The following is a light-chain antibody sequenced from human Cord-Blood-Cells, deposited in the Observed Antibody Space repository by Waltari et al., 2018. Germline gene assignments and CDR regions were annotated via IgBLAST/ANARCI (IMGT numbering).Light chain of an antibody. J-gene: IGKJ1*01. CDR1: QGISSY. CDR3: QQLNSYPRT. V-gene: IGKV1-9*01. CDR2: AAS. Sequence: DIKLIQSPSFLSASVGDIVTITCRASQGISSYLAWYQQKPGKAPKHLIYAASTVQSGVPSRFSGSGSGTEFTLTISSLQPEDFATYYCQQLNSYPRTFGQGTKVEIK.